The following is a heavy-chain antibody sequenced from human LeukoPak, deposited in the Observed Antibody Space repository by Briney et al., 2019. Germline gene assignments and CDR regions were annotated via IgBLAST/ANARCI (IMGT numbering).Heavy chain of an antibody. D-gene: IGHD6-6*01. CDR2: ISYDGGNK. J-gene: IGHJ4*02. CDR1: GFTFSRSG. Sequence: PGRSLRLSCAASGFTFSRSGMHWVRQAPGKGLEWVAVISYDGGNKHHADSVTGRFTISRDNSKNTLYLQMNSLRAEDTAVYYCAKDRSSSWSLDYWGQGTLVTVSS. V-gene: IGHV3-30*18. CDR3: AKDRSSSWSLDY.